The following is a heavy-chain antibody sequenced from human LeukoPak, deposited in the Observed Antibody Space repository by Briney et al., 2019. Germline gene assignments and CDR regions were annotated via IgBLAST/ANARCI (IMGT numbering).Heavy chain of an antibody. Sequence: GASVKVSCKASGGTFSSYAISWVRQAPGQGLEWMGGIIPIFGTANYAQKFQGRVTITTDESTSTAYMELGSLRSEDAAVYYCARVLGGRRWFGELYNWFDPWGQGTLVTVSS. CDR2: IIPIFGTA. CDR3: ARVLGGRRWFGELYNWFDP. D-gene: IGHD3-10*01. J-gene: IGHJ5*02. CDR1: GGTFSSYA. V-gene: IGHV1-69*05.